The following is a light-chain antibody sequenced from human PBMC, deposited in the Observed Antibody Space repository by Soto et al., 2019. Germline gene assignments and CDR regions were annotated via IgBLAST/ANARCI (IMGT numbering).Light chain of an antibody. CDR2: EVS. CDR3: GSYTSRRTYV. Sequence: QSALTQPASVSGSPGQSITISCTGSSSDVGGYNYVSWFQQHPDKAPKVIISEVSDRPSGVSNRFSGSKSGNTASLTISGLQAEDEADYYCGSYTSRRTYVFGTGTK. CDR1: SSDVGGYNY. V-gene: IGLV2-14*01. J-gene: IGLJ1*01.